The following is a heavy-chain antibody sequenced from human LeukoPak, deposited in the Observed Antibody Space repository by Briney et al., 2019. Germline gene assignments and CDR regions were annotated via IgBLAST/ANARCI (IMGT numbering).Heavy chain of an antibody. J-gene: IGHJ4*02. CDR3: ARARYCSSTSCRHFDY. CDR2: IKQDGSEK. CDR1: GFTFSSYW. D-gene: IGHD2-2*01. V-gene: IGHV3-7*03. Sequence: GGSLRLSCAASGFTFSSYWMSWDRQAPGKGLEWVANIKQDGSEKYYVDSVKGRFTISRDNAKNSLYLQMNSLRAEDTAVYYCARARYCSSTSCRHFDYWGQGTLVTVSS.